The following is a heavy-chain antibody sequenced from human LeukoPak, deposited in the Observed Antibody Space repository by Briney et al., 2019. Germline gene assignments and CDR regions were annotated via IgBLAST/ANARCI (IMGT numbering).Heavy chain of an antibody. D-gene: IGHD2-21*02. CDR2: IYHSGST. V-gene: IGHV4-30-2*01. Sequence: SETLSLTCTVSGGSISSGGYSWSWIRQHPGKGLEWIGYIYHSGSTYYNPSLKSRVTISVDRSKNQFSLKLSSVTAADTAVYYCARGVLPYCGGDCQEYYFDYWGQGTLVTVSS. CDR3: ARGVLPYCGGDCQEYYFDY. J-gene: IGHJ4*02. CDR1: GGSISSGGYS.